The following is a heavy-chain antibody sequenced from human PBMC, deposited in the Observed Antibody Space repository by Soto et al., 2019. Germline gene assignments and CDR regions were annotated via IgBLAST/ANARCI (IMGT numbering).Heavy chain of an antibody. Sequence: QVQLVQSGAEVKKPGASMKVSCKASGYPFNTCGISWVRQAPGQGLEWMGWISAYNGNTDYAQKLQGRVIMTTDTCTSTAYMELRSLRSDDTAVYYCARDGIVVVPSTNTYYYYGMDVWGQGTTVTVSS. CDR1: GYPFNTCG. CDR2: ISAYNGNT. V-gene: IGHV1-18*01. D-gene: IGHD2-2*01. CDR3: ARDGIVVVPSTNTYYYYGMDV. J-gene: IGHJ6*02.